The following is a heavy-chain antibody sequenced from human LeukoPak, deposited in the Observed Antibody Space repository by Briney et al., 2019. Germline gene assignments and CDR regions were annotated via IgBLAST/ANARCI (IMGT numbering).Heavy chain of an antibody. CDR2: ISWNSGSI. J-gene: IGHJ2*01. CDR1: GFTFDDYA. V-gene: IGHV3-9*01. Sequence: PGRSLRLSCAASGFTFDDYAMHWVRQAPGKGLEWVSGISWNSGSIGYADSVKGRFTISRDNAKNSLYLQMNSLRAEDTALYYCAKGPGGAVTEDWYFDLWGRGTLVTVSS. D-gene: IGHD2-21*01. CDR3: AKGPGGAVTEDWYFDL.